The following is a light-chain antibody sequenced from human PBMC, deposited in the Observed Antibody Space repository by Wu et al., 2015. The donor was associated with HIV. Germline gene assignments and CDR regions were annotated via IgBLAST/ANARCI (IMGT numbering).Light chain of an antibody. V-gene: IGKV1-5*03. CDR3: QQYNSYSVT. J-gene: IGKJ1*01. CDR1: QSVSSW. Sequence: DIQMTQSPSTLSASVGDRVSITCRASQSVSSWLAWYQQKPGKAPKLLIYKASNLEVGSHQGSAAGGSGTEFTLTISSLQPDDFATYYCQQYNSYSVTFGEGTKVEIK. CDR2: KAS.